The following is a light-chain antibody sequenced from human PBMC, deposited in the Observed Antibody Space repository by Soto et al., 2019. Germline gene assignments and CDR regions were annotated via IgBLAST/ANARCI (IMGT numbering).Light chain of an antibody. CDR3: QQYDSSPKT. Sequence: EIVLTQSPGTLCLSPGERATLSCRASQSVTKSLAWYQQKPGQAPRLLIYDASNRATGIPDRFSGTGSGTDFTLTISRLEPEDFAVYYCQQYDSSPKTFGQGTKVDIK. CDR1: QSVTKS. V-gene: IGKV3-20*01. CDR2: DAS. J-gene: IGKJ1*01.